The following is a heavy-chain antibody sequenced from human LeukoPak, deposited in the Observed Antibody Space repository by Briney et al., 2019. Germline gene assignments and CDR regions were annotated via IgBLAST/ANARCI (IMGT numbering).Heavy chain of an antibody. CDR1: GFTFSDYW. CDR2: INQDASVS. V-gene: IGHV3-7*01. CDR3: AGKVGDY. J-gene: IGHJ4*02. Sequence: PGGSLRLSCAASGFTFSDYWMSWVRQAPGQGLEWVANINQDASVSHYIDSVKGRFTISRDNAKNSLFLQMNRLRAEDTALYYCAGKVGDYWGQGTLVTVSS. D-gene: IGHD3-16*01.